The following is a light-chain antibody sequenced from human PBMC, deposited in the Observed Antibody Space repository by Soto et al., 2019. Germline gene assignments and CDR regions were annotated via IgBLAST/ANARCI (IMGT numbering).Light chain of an antibody. V-gene: IGKV3-11*01. Sequence: VLTQSPATLSLSPGERATLSCRASQSVRTSLAWYHHKPGQAPRLVIYDASLRANGVPARFGGSGSGTDFTLTINSLEPEDFAVYYCQQRNVWPPITFGQGTRLEIK. CDR3: QQRNVWPPIT. CDR2: DAS. CDR1: QSVRTS. J-gene: IGKJ5*01.